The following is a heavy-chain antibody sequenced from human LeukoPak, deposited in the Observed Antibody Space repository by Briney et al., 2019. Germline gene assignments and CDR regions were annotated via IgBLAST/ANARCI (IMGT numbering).Heavy chain of an antibody. CDR1: GFSLSTSGMC. CDR3: ARMMAKYSGSYPGYYYYGMDV. V-gene: IGHV2-70*01. J-gene: IGHJ6*02. D-gene: IGHD1-26*01. Sequence: ESGPALVKPTQTLTLTCTSSGFSLSTSGMCVSWIRQPPGKALEWLALIDWDDDKYYSTSLKTRLTISKDTSKNQVVLTMTNMDPVDTATYYCARMMAKYSGSYPGYYYYGMDVWGQGTTVTVSS. CDR2: IDWDDDK.